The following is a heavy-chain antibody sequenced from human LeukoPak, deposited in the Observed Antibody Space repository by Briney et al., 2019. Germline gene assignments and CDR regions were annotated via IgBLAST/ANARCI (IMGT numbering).Heavy chain of an antibody. Sequence: PGRSLRLSCAASGFTFSSYDIHWVRQAPGKGLEWVAVISPDGNNRYYADSVKGRFTISRDNSKNTLYLQMNRLRVEDTAVYYCACQWIQLWGGIWGQGTMVTVSS. CDR3: ACQWIQLWGGI. CDR1: GFTFSSYD. D-gene: IGHD5-18*01. CDR2: ISPDGNNR. V-gene: IGHV3-30*03. J-gene: IGHJ3*02.